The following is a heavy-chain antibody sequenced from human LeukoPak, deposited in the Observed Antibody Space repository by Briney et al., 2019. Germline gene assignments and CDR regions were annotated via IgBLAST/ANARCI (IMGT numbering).Heavy chain of an antibody. V-gene: IGHV1-18*01. CDR1: GYTFTNYG. CDR2: ISAYNGNT. D-gene: IGHD3-22*01. J-gene: IGHJ3*02. CDR3: VRDLTTMIVVVHDTFDM. Sequence: ASVKVSCKASGYTFTNYGISWVRQAPGQGLEWMGWISAYNGNTNYAEKLQGRVTMTTDTSTSTAYMDLRSLRSDDTAVYYCVRDLTTMIVVVHDTFDMWGQGTMVTVSS.